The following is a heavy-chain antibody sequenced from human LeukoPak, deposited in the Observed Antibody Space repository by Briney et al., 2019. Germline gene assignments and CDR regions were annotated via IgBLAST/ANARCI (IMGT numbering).Heavy chain of an antibody. D-gene: IGHD4-17*01. V-gene: IGHV3-23*01. Sequence: PGGSLRLSCAASGFTFSSYWMHWVRQAPGKGLVWVSAISGSGGSTYYADSVKGRFTISRDNSKNTLYLQMNSLRAEDTAVYHCAKVPTVTPDYWGQGTLVTVSS. CDR1: GFTFSSYW. CDR2: ISGSGGST. J-gene: IGHJ4*02. CDR3: AKVPTVTPDY.